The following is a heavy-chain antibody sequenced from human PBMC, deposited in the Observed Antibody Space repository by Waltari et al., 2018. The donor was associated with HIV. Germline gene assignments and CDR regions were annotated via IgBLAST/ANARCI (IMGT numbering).Heavy chain of an antibody. CDR3: AREDYATDGFDI. D-gene: IGHD4-17*01. Sequence: QVQLVQSGAEVKKPGASVKVSCRASGYTFSQYTMHWVRQAPGQRLEWMGWINSGNGNTKYSQKCRDRVTITRDTSASTAYMELSSLKSEDTAVYSCAREDYATDGFDIWGQGTMITVSS. CDR1: GYTFSQYT. CDR2: INSGNGNT. J-gene: IGHJ3*02. V-gene: IGHV1-3*01.